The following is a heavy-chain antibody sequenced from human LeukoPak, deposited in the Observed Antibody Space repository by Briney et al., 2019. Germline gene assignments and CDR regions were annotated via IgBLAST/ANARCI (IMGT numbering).Heavy chain of an antibody. J-gene: IGHJ4*02. D-gene: IGHD3-22*01. CDR1: GFTFSSYA. V-gene: IGHV3-23*01. CDR3: SFMHRYYDGSGYWVR. CDR2: ISTNGGST. Sequence: GGSLRLSCEASGFTFSSYAMSWVRQAPGKGLEWVSGISTNGGSTSYADSVTGRLTISRDNPRNMLYMEMNTLRAEDTAVYYCSFMHRYYDGSGYWVRWGQGTLVTVSS.